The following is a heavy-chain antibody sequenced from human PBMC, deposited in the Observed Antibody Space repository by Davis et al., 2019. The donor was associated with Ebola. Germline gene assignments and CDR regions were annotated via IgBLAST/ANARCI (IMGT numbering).Heavy chain of an antibody. CDR3: ARGGIAVAGVLYYYYGMDV. CDR1: GDSLSGFY. CDR2: ISRSGGT. J-gene: IGHJ6*04. V-gene: IGHV4-59*01. D-gene: IGHD6-19*01. Sequence: SETLSLTCSVSGDSLSGFYWTWIRQPPGKGLEWIGYISRSGGTYYNPSVESRVTMSVDTSNNQVSLNLRSATAADTAVYYCARGGIAVAGVLYYYYGMDVWGKGTTVTVSS.